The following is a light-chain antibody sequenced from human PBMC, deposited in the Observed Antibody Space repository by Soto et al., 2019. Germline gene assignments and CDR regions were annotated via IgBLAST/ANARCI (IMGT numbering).Light chain of an antibody. V-gene: IGKV1D-12*01. CDR3: QQTNSFPLT. Sequence: DIPMTQSPSSVSASVGDRVTITCRASQDISSWLAWYRQKPGKAPELLIYAANGLQTGVPSRFSGSGSGTDFTLTIRSLQSEDYATYYCQQTNSFPLTFAGGTKVDIK. J-gene: IGKJ4*01. CDR1: QDISSW. CDR2: AAN.